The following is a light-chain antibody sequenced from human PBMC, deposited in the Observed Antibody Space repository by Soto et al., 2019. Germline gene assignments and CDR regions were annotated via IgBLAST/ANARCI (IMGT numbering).Light chain of an antibody. V-gene: IGKV3-20*01. CDR3: QQYGSSPTWT. Sequence: EVALTQSPGTLSLSTGERATLSCRASQSVGSRFLAWYQQKPGQAPRLLISGTFSRATGIPDRFSGSGSGTDFTLTISRLEPEDFAVYYCQQYGSSPTWTFGQGTKVDI. CDR1: QSVGSRF. J-gene: IGKJ1*01. CDR2: GTF.